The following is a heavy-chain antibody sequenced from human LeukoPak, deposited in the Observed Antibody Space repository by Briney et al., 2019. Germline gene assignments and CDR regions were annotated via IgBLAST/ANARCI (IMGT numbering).Heavy chain of an antibody. CDR2: ITGSGGNT. V-gene: IGHV3-23*01. J-gene: IGHJ4*02. CDR1: GFTFSNYA. Sequence: GGTLRLSCAASGFTFSNYAMSWIRQAPGKGLEWVSAITGSGGNTYYADSVKGRFTISRDNSKNTVLLQMNSLRAEDTAVYYCAKWGDYDVLTGYYVSDYWGQGTLVTVSS. CDR3: AKWGDYDVLTGYYVSDY. D-gene: IGHD3-9*01.